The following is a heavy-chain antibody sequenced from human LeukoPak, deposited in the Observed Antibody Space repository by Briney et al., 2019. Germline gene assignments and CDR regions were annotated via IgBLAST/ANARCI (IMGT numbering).Heavy chain of an antibody. CDR1: GFTFSDYY. D-gene: IGHD3-10*01. V-gene: IGHV3-11*04. CDR2: ISSSGSTI. J-gene: IGHJ4*02. Sequence: GGSLRLSCAVSGFTFSDYYMSWIRQAPGKGLEWVSYISSSGSTIYYADSVKGRFTISRDNAKNSLYLQMNSLRAEDTAVYYCAREAQIITMVRGYFDYWGQGTLVTVSS. CDR3: AREAQIITMVRGYFDY.